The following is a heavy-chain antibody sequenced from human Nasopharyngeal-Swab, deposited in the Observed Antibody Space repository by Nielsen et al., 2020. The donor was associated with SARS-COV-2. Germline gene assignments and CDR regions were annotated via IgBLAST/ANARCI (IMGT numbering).Heavy chain of an antibody. CDR1: GYSFTSYW. V-gene: IGHV5-10-1*01. J-gene: IGHJ4*02. Sequence: GESLKISCKGSGYSFTSYWISWVRQMPGKGLEWMGRIDPSDSYTNYSPSFQGHVTISADKSISTAYLQWSSLKASDTAMYYYARHLPVQQLVDYWGQGTLVTVSS. CDR2: IDPSDSYT. CDR3: ARHLPVQQLVDY. D-gene: IGHD6-13*01.